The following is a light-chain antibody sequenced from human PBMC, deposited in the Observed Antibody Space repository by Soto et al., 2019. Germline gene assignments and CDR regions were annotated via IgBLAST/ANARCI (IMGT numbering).Light chain of an antibody. V-gene: IGKV1-27*01. CDR2: VAS. Sequence: DIQMTQSPSSLSASVGDRVTISCRASQGIRNYVAWYQQRPGKVPKLLIYVASTLQSGVPSRFSGSGSGTDFTLTISSLQPEDVATYYCQKYNSVPSFGGGTKVEIK. J-gene: IGKJ4*01. CDR1: QGIRNY. CDR3: QKYNSVPS.